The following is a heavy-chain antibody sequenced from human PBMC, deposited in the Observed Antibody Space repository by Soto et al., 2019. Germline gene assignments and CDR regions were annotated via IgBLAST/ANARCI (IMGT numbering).Heavy chain of an antibody. J-gene: IGHJ4*02. Sequence: SVKYSCKASGGTFSSDAISWVRQAPGQGLEWMGGIIPIFGTANYAQKFQGRVTITADKSTSTAYMELSSLRSEDTAVYYCARGRITGTDFDYWGQGTLVTVSS. CDR2: IIPIFGTA. CDR3: ARGRITGTDFDY. V-gene: IGHV1-69*06. CDR1: GGTFSSDA. D-gene: IGHD1-20*01.